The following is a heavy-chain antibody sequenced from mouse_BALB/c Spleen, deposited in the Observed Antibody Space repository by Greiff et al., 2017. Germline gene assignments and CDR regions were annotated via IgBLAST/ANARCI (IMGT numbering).Heavy chain of an antibody. CDR2: ISTYYGNT. V-gene: IGHV1-67*01. J-gene: IGHJ4*01. CDR3: AREGYDYDEGGYAMDY. CDR1: GYTFTDYA. Sequence: QVQLQQSGPELVRPGVSVKISCKGSGYTFTDYAMHWVKQSHAKSLEWIGVISTYYGNTNYNQKFKGKATMTVDKSSSTAYMELARLTSEDSAIYYCAREGYDYDEGGYAMDYWGQGTSVTVSS. D-gene: IGHD2-4*01.